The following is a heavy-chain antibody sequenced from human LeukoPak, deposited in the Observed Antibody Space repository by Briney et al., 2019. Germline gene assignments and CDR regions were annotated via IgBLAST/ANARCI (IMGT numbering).Heavy chain of an antibody. Sequence: PGGSLRLSCAVSGFTVSSNYMSWVRQAPGKGLECVSVIYSGGSTYYADSVKGRFTISRDNSKNTLYLQMNSLRAEDTAVYYCARYPSDQYYFDYWGQGTLVTVSS. V-gene: IGHV3-53*01. CDR2: IYSGGST. CDR3: ARYPSDQYYFDY. J-gene: IGHJ4*02. CDR1: GFTVSSNY.